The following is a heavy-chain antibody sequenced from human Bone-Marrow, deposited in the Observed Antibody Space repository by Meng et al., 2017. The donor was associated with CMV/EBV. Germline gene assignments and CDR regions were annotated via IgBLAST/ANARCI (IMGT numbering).Heavy chain of an antibody. CDR3: ARAPYYDFWSGPYFDY. CDR2: INPNSGGT. V-gene: IGHV1-2*02. Sequence: ASVKVSCKASGYTFTGYYMHWVRQAPGQGLEWMGWINPNSGGTKYAQKFQGRVTMTRDTSISTAYMELSRLRSEDTAVYYCARAPYYDFWSGPYFDYWGQGTLVTVSS. D-gene: IGHD3-3*01. J-gene: IGHJ4*02. CDR1: GYTFTGYY.